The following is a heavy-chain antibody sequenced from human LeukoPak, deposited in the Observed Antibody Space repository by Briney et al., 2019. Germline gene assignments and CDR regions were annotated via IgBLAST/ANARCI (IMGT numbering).Heavy chain of an antibody. CDR3: ARRSSSWYYFED. CDR2: IYYSGST. J-gene: IGHJ4*02. Sequence: SETLSLTCTVSGGSITSSDYWWAWIRLPPGRGLEWIGSIYYSGSTYYDPPLKSRATISVDTSKNQFSLKLSSVTASDAAVYFCARRSSSWYYFEDWGQGTLVTVSS. CDR1: GGSITSSDYW. V-gene: IGHV4-39*07. D-gene: IGHD6-13*01.